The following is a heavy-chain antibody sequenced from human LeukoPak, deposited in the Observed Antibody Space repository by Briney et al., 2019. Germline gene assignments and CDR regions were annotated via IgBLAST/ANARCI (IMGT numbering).Heavy chain of an antibody. V-gene: IGHV4-61*02. J-gene: IGHJ4*02. CDR2: IYTSGST. Sequence: SETLSLTCTVSGGSISSGSYYWSWIRQPAGKGLEWIGRIYTSGSTNYNPSLKSRVTISVDTSKNQLSLKLSSVTAADTDVYYCATDSYSSGWVLDYWGQGTLVTVSS. D-gene: IGHD6-19*01. CDR3: ATDSYSSGWVLDY. CDR1: GGSISSGSYY.